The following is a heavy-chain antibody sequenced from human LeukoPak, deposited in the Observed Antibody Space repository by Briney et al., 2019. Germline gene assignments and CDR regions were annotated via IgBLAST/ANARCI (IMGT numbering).Heavy chain of an antibody. CDR3: ARGVVYGSGMVPFDY. CDR1: GYTFTSYG. Sequence: ASVKVSCKASGYTFTSYGIRWVRQAPGQGLEWMGWISAYNGNTNYAQKLQGRVTMTTDTSTSTAYMELRSLRSDDTAVYYCARGVVYGSGMVPFDYWGQGTLVTVSS. V-gene: IGHV1-18*04. D-gene: IGHD3-10*01. CDR2: ISAYNGNT. J-gene: IGHJ4*02.